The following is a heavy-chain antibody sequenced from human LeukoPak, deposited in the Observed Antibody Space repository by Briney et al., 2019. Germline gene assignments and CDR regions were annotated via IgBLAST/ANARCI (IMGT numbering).Heavy chain of an antibody. D-gene: IGHD6-6*01. CDR2: IYYGGST. Sequence: PSETLSLTCTVSGASISSGHYWGWIRQPPGKGLEWIGNIYYGGSTYYNPSLKSRVTISVDTSKNQFSLKLTSVTAADTAVYYCARPYSSSDWYFDLWGRGTLVTVSS. CDR1: GASISSGHY. CDR3: ARPYSSSDWYFDL. J-gene: IGHJ2*01. V-gene: IGHV4-39*01.